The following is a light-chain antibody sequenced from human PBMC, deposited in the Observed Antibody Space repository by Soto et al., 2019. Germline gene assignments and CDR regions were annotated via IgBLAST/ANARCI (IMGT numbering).Light chain of an antibody. CDR3: QQYGDSPLT. Sequence: EIVLTQSPGTLSLSPGERATHSCRASQSVSSSYLAWYQQKPGQAPRLLIYDASNRATGIPARFSGSGAGTDFTLTISRLEPEDFAVYYCQQYGDSPLTFGGGTKVDIK. CDR2: DAS. J-gene: IGKJ4*01. CDR1: QSVSSSY. V-gene: IGKV3-20*01.